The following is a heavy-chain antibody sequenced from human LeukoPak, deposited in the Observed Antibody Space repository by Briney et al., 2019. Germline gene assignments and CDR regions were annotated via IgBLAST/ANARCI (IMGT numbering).Heavy chain of an antibody. CDR1: GYTFTSYY. CDR2: INPSGGST. J-gene: IGHJ6*03. D-gene: IGHD3-22*01. Sequence: GASVKVSCKASGYTFTSYYMHWVRQAPGQGLEWMGIINPSGGSTSYAQKFQGRVTMTRDMSTSTVYMELSSLRSEDTAVYYCARESKYYYDSSGYSTYSGYYYYMDVWGKGTTVTVSS. V-gene: IGHV1-46*01. CDR3: ARESKYYYDSSGYSTYSGYYYYMDV.